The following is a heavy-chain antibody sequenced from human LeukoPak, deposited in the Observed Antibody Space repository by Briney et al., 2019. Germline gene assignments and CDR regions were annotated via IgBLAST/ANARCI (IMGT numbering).Heavy chain of an antibody. CDR1: GGSFSGYY. Sequence: PSETLSLTCAVYGGSFSGYYWSWIRQPPGKGLEWIGEINHSGSTNYNPSLKSRVTISVDTSKNQFSLKLSSVTAADTAVYYCARDRRGYNYGLYNWFDPWGQGTLVTVSS. D-gene: IGHD5-18*01. J-gene: IGHJ5*02. CDR3: ARDRRGYNYGLYNWFDP. V-gene: IGHV4-34*01. CDR2: INHSGST.